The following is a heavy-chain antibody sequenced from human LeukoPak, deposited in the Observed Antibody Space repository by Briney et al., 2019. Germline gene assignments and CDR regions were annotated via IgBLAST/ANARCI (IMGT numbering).Heavy chain of an antibody. CDR1: GYTFTSYG. Sequence: EASVKVSCKASGYTFTSYGISWVRQAPGQGLEWMGWISAYNGNTNYAQKLQGRVAMTTDTSTSTAYMELRSLRSDDTAVYYCARDTPTHPPYYDFSLGYYYYYMDVWGQGTMVTVSS. J-gene: IGHJ6*03. CDR3: ARDTPTHPPYYDFSLGYYYYYMDV. CDR2: ISAYNGNT. V-gene: IGHV1-18*01. D-gene: IGHD3-3*01.